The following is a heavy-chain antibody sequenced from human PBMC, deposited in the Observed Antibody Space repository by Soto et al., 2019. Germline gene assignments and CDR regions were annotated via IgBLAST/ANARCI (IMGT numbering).Heavy chain of an antibody. V-gene: IGHV4-39*01. CDR3: AKHSAPYCSSWFDP. J-gene: IGHJ5*02. D-gene: IGHD2-2*01. Sequence: PSETLSLTCTVSGGSISSGDFYWGWIRQPPGKGLEWVGSIYHSGSTCYNPSLKSRVTISLDMSKIQLSLKLTSVTAADTDLYYCAKHSAPYCSSWFDPWGQGTLVTVSS. CDR2: IYHSGST. CDR1: GGSISSGDFY.